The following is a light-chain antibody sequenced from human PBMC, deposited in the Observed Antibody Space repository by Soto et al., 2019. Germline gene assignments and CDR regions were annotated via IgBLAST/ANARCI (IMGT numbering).Light chain of an antibody. CDR3: QQHSRSLT. CDR2: GAS. J-gene: IGKJ4*01. Sequence: IVLTQSPGTLSLSPGERATLSCRASQSVNNNYLAWYQQKPGQPPRLLIYGASIRATAIPDRFSGSGSGTYFTLTISILDPEDSAVYYCQQHSRSLTFGGGTKVEIK. CDR1: QSVNNNY. V-gene: IGKV3-20*01.